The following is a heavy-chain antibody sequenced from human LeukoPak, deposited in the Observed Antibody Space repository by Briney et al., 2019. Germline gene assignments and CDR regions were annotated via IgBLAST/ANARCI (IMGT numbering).Heavy chain of an antibody. CDR3: ARDRSGGSYSDY. CDR1: GGTFSSYG. V-gene: IGHV1-18*01. D-gene: IGHD1-26*01. Sequence: ASVKVSCKASGGTFSSYGISWVRQAPGQGLEWMGWISAYNGNTNYAQKLQGRVTMTTDTSTSTAYMELRSLRSDDTAVYYCARDRSGGSYSDYWGQGTLVTVSS. CDR2: ISAYNGNT. J-gene: IGHJ4*02.